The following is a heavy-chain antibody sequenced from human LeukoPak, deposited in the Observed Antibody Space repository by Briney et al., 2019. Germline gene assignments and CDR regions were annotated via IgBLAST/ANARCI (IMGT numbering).Heavy chain of an antibody. J-gene: IGHJ6*03. CDR3: ARGECRDGYNCGYYYYYMDV. V-gene: IGHV1-69*13. D-gene: IGHD5-24*01. CDR1: AGTFSSYS. CDR2: IIPVFGTT. Sequence: SVTVSCKASAGTFSSYSISWVRQAPGRGLEWMGGIIPVFGTTNYAQKFQGRVTITADESTSTAYRELSSLRSEDRAVYYCARGECRDGYNCGYYYYYMDVWGKGTTVTVSS.